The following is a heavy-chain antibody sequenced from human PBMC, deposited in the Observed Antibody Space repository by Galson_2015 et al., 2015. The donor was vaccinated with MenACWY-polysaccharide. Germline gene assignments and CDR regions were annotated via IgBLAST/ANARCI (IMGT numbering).Heavy chain of an antibody. V-gene: IGHV3-23*01. J-gene: IGHJ4*01. D-gene: IGHD6-19*01. CDR2: VSGSGTST. Sequence: SLRLSCAASGFSFSSYSLNWVRQAPGKGLEWVSTVSGSGTSTYYADSVKGRFTISRDNSKNTLYLQMGSLRAEDTAVYYCAKVSVAGPKSCFDYSSHSTLITVSS. CDR3: AKVSVAGPKSCFDY. CDR1: GFSFSSYS.